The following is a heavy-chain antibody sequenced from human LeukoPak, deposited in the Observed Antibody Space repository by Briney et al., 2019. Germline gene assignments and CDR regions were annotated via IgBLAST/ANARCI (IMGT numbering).Heavy chain of an antibody. CDR2: INPNSGGT. D-gene: IGHD3-9*01. J-gene: IGHJ6*02. V-gene: IGHV1-2*02. CDR3: ARSERYFDWLYYYYYGMDV. Sequence: ASVKVSCKASGYTFTCYYMHWVRQALGQGLEWMGWINPNSGGTNYAQKFQGRVTMTRDTSISTAYMELSRLRSDDTAVYYCARSERYFDWLYYYYYGMDVWGQGTTVTVSS. CDR1: GYTFTCYY.